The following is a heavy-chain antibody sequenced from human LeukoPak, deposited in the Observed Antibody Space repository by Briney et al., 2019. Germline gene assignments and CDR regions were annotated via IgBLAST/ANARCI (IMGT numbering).Heavy chain of an antibody. D-gene: IGHD6-19*01. Sequence: PSETLSLTCAVYGGSFSGYYWSWIRQPPGKGLEWIGEINHSGSTNYNPSLKSRVTISVDTSKNQFSLKLSSVTAADTAVYYCARAGAVAGYELDYWGQGTLVTVSS. CDR1: GGSFSGYY. CDR3: ARAGAVAGYELDY. J-gene: IGHJ4*02. V-gene: IGHV4-34*01. CDR2: INHSGST.